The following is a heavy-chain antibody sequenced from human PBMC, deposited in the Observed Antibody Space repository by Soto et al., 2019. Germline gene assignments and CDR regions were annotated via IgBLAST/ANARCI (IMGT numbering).Heavy chain of an antibody. CDR3: AKDHHIIGYPPY. CDR1: GFTFSSYA. D-gene: IGHD2-21*01. J-gene: IGHJ4*02. V-gene: IGHV3-23*01. CDR2: ISGSGGST. Sequence: GGSLRLSCAASGFTFSSYAMSWVRQAQGKGLEWVSAISGSGGSTYYADSVKGRFTISRDNSKNTLYLQMNSLRAEDTAVYYCAKDHHIIGYPPYWGQGTLVTVSS.